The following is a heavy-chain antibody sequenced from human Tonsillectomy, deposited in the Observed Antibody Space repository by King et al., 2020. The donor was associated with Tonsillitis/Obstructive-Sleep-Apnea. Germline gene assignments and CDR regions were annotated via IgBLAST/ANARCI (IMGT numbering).Heavy chain of an antibody. V-gene: IGHV3-73*01. J-gene: IGHJ6*03. D-gene: IGHD3-3*01. Sequence: QLVQSGGGLVQPGGSLKLSCAASGFTFSGSDVHWVRQASGKGLEWVGRIRSKANSYAKAYAASVKGRFTISRDDSRNTAYLQMNSLKTVDTAVYYCTRRRGLDGSGYSVYYYHYRDVWGRGTTVPVSS. CDR2: IRSKANSYAK. CDR3: TRRRGLDGSGYSVYYYHYRDV. CDR1: GFTFSGSD.